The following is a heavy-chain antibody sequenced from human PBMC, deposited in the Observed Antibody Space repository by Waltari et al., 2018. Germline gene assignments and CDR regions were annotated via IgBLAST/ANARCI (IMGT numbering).Heavy chain of an antibody. J-gene: IGHJ4*02. Sequence: QVHLVESGGGVVQPGRSLRLSCEASGFTFSTYGMHWVRQAPGKGLGWVARVWHDAVTDYYADSVKGRFTVSRDNSKNTLYLQMNNLRDDDTAVYYCARDLLSGYYLDSWGQGTLGTVAA. V-gene: IGHV3-33*08. CDR3: ARDLLSGYYLDS. D-gene: IGHD2-15*01. CDR2: VWHDAVTD. CDR1: GFTFSTYG.